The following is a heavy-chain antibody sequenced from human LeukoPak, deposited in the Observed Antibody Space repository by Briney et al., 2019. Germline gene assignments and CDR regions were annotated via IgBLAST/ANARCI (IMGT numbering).Heavy chain of an antibody. CDR2: INSDGSTT. CDR1: GFTFSSYW. D-gene: IGHD5-24*01. CDR3: AGGYSATNDY. V-gene: IGHV3-74*01. J-gene: IGHJ4*02. Sequence: GGSLRLSCAASGFTFSSYWVHRVRQAPGKGLVWVSRINSDGSTTNYADSVKGRFTISRDNAKNTLYLQMNSLRVEDTAVYYCAGGYSATNDYWGQGSLVTVSS.